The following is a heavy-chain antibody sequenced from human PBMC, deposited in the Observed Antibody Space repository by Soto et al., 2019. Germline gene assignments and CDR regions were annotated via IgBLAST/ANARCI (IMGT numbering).Heavy chain of an antibody. Sequence: GGSLRLSCAASGFTFSDYYMSWIRQAPGKGLEWVSYISSSGSTIYYADSVKGRFTISKDNAKNSLYLQMNSLRAEATAVYYCALPSCYGCYYDYWGQGTLVTVSS. CDR1: GFTFSDYY. CDR2: ISSSGSTI. V-gene: IGHV3-11*01. J-gene: IGHJ4*02. CDR3: ALPSCYGCYYDY. D-gene: IGHD2-2*01.